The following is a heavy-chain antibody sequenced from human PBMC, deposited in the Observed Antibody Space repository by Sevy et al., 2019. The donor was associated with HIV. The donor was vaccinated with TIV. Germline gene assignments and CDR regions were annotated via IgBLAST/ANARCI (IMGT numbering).Heavy chain of an antibody. J-gene: IGHJ6*02. CDR1: GFPFNDHA. CDR3: AKDINRGCDGINCYPYYYYFYGLDV. V-gene: IGHV3-9*01. D-gene: IGHD2-21*01. CDR2: VSWNSRNL. Sequence: GGSPRLSCAASGFPFNDHAMHWVRQVPGKGLEWVSGVSWNSRNLGYADSVKGRFTISRDNANHFLYLEMNSLRPEDTAFYYCAKDINRGCDGINCYPYYYYFYGLDVWGQGTTVTVSS.